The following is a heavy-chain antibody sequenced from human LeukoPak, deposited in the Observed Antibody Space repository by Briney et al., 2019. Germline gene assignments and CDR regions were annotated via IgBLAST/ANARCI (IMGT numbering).Heavy chain of an antibody. V-gene: IGHV4-34*01. J-gene: IGHJ3*02. Sequence: SETLSLTCAVYGGSFSGYYWSWIRQPPGKGLEWIGEINHSGSTNYNPSLKSRGTISVDTSKNQCSLKLSSVTAADTAVYYCARDYPVVPYYYDSSGHYPGIWGQGTMVTVSS. D-gene: IGHD3-22*01. CDR1: GGSFSGYY. CDR3: ARDYPVVPYYYDSSGHYPGI. CDR2: INHSGST.